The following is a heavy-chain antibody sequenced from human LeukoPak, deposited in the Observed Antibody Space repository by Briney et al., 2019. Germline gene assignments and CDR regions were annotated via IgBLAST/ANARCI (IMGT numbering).Heavy chain of an antibody. Sequence: GGSLRLSCAASGFTFSSYAMPWVRQAPGKGLEWVAVISYDGSNKYYADSVKGRFTISRDNSKNTLYLQMNSLRAEDTAVYYCARDIFGARDYYYGMDVWGQGTTVTVSS. D-gene: IGHD3-3*01. J-gene: IGHJ6*02. CDR2: ISYDGSNK. CDR3: ARDIFGARDYYYGMDV. V-gene: IGHV3-30-3*01. CDR1: GFTFSSYA.